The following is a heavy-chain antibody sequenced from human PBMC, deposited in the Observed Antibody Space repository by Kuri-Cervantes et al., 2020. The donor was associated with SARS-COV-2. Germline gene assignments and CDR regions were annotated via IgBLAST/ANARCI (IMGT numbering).Heavy chain of an antibody. J-gene: IGHJ4*02. CDR3: AGSSRGATGGDY. D-gene: IGHD1-26*01. CDR1: GDTFNNYA. Sequence: SVKVSCKASGDTFNNYAFSWVRQTPGQGLEWMGGIIPLFGTKHSAQKFNDRVTISADESTSTTFLELNALRSEDTAIYYCAGSSRGATGGDYWGQGSLVTVSS. CDR2: IIPLFGTK. V-gene: IGHV1-69*13.